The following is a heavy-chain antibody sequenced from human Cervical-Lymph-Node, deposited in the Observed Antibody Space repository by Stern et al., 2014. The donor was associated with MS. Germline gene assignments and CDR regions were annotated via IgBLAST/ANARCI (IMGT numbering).Heavy chain of an antibody. J-gene: IGHJ4*02. CDR3: ARGYSGYDYPVFFDY. Sequence: EVKLVESGGGLVQPGGSLRLSCAASGFTFSSYDMHWVRQATGKGLEWVSAIGTAGDTYYPGSVKGRFTISRENAKNSLYLQMNSLRAGDTAVYYCARGYSGYDYPVFFDYWGQGTLVTVSS. D-gene: IGHD5-12*01. CDR2: IGTAGDT. CDR1: GFTFSSYD. V-gene: IGHV3-13*01.